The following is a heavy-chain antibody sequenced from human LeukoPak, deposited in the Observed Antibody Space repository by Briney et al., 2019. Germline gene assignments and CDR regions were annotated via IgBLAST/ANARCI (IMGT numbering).Heavy chain of an antibody. D-gene: IGHD6-19*01. V-gene: IGHV3-7*03. CDR2: IKQDGSDI. J-gene: IGHJ4*02. Sequence: GSLRLSYTVSGFTFSNLWMTWVRQAPGKRLEWVANIKQDGSDIYYMDSVKGRFTISRDNAKNSLYLQMNSLRAEDTAMYYCVGGSGWLGDSWGRGTLVTVSS. CDR3: VGGSGWLGDS. CDR1: GFTFSNLW.